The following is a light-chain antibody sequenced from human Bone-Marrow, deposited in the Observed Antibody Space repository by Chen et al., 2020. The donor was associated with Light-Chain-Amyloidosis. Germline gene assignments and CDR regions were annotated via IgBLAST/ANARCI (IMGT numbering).Light chain of an antibody. CDR2: GSS. CDR3: QQYGTSPLT. Sequence: IVLTQSPGTPSLSPGEGANLSCRASQTISSNYLTWYQQKFGQAPRLLIYGSSSRATGIPDRFTGSESGTDFTLTINRLEPEDFAMYYCQQYGTSPLTFGGGTKVEIK. CDR1: QTISSNY. V-gene: IGKV3-20*01. J-gene: IGKJ4*01.